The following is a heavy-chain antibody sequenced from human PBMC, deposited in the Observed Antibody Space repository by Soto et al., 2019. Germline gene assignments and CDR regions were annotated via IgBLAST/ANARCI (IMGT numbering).Heavy chain of an antibody. CDR2: ISGSGGTI. J-gene: IGHJ4*02. CDR1: GFTFSSHV. CDR3: AKNGSSSSRYFDY. D-gene: IGHD6-6*01. Sequence: PGGSLRLSCAASGFTFSSHVMTWVRQAPGKGLEWVSIISGSGGTIYYADSVMGRFTISRDNSKNTLSLEMNSLRAEDTAIYYCAKNGSSSSRYFDYWGPGTLVTVSS. V-gene: IGHV3-23*01.